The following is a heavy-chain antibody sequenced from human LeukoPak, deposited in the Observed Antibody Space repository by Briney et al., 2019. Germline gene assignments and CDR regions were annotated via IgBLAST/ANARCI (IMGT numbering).Heavy chain of an antibody. D-gene: IGHD2-8*02. J-gene: IGHJ4*02. CDR1: GFTFTHYS. CDR3: AEDISHGGVGFDHFDY. Sequence: GGSLRLSCSASGFTFTHYSINWVRRAPGKGLEWLSSISNSSNYIYYADSVKGRFTISRDNAKNSLYLQMDTLRTEDMAFYYCAEDISHGGVGFDHFDYWGQGTLVTVSS. V-gene: IGHV3-21*04. CDR2: ISNSSNYI.